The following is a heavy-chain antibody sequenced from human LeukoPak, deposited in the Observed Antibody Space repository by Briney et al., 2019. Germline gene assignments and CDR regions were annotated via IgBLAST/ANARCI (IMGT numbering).Heavy chain of an antibody. D-gene: IGHD3-16*02. V-gene: IGHV4-39*01. CDR3: ASQSSYYYYMDV. CDR1: GGSISSSSYY. Sequence: SETLSLTCTVSGGSISSSSYYWGWIRQPPGKGLEWIGSIYYSGSTYYNPSLKSRVTISVDTSKNQCSLKLSSVTAADTAVYYCASQSSYYYYMDVWGKGTTVTVSS. J-gene: IGHJ6*03. CDR2: IYYSGST.